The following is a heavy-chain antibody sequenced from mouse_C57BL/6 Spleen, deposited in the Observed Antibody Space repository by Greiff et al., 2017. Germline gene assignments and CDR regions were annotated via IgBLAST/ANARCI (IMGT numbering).Heavy chain of an antibody. J-gene: IGHJ1*03. CDR2: INPSSGYT. V-gene: IGHV1-7*01. D-gene: IGHD1-1*01. CDR1: GYTFTSYW. CDR3: ARDYGSSYWYFDV. Sequence: QVQLQQSGAELAKPGASVKLSCKASGYTFTSYWMHWVKQSPGQGLEWIGYINPSSGYTKYNQKFKDKATLTADKSSSTAYMQLSSLTYEDSAVYYCARDYGSSYWYFDVWGTGTTVTVSS.